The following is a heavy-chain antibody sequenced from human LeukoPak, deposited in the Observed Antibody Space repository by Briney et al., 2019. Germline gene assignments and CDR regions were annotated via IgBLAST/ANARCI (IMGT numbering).Heavy chain of an antibody. CDR2: ISYDGSNK. CDR1: GFTFRMYG. V-gene: IGHV3-30*19. Sequence: GGSLRLSCITSGFTFRMYGMHWVRQAPGKGLEWVALISYDGSNKYHADSVKGRFTISRDNSKNTLYLQMNGLRGEDTAVYYCARDVGSRGYSYVLDYWGQGTLVTVSS. J-gene: IGHJ4*02. D-gene: IGHD5-18*01. CDR3: ARDVGSRGYSYVLDY.